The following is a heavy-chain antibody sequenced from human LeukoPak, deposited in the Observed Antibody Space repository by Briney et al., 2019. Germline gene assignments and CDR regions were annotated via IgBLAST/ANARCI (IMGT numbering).Heavy chain of an antibody. J-gene: IGHJ4*02. V-gene: IGHV3-30*02. CDR3: AKALVTTLINTYQIDF. D-gene: IGHD4-23*01. Sequence: GGSLRLSCAASGFTFSTYGMHWVRQAPGKGLEWVAFIRYDGSKEFYADSLKGRFTVSRDNSQNTLFLQINSLRTEETAVYYCAKALVTTLINTYQIDFWGQGTLVTVSS. CDR1: GFTFSTYG. CDR2: IRYDGSKE.